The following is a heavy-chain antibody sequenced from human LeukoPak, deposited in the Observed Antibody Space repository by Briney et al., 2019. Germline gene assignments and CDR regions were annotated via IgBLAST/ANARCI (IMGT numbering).Heavy chain of an antibody. V-gene: IGHV1-69*04. CDR1: GGTFSSYA. J-gene: IGHJ6*02. Sequence: SVKVSCKASGGTFSSYAISWVRQPPGQGLEWMGRIVTIFGIANYAQKFQGRVTITADKSTSTAYMELSSLRSEDTAVYYCARDQGGIAAAGTRYYYGMDVWGQGTTVTVSS. CDR2: IVTIFGIA. D-gene: IGHD6-13*01. CDR3: ARDQGGIAAAGTRYYYGMDV.